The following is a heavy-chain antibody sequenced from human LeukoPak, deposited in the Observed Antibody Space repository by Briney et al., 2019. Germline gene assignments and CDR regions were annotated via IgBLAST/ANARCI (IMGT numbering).Heavy chain of an antibody. Sequence: SETLSLTCTVSGGSISSYYWSWIRQPPGKGLEWIGYIYYSGSTNYNPSLKSRVTISVDTSKNQFSLKLSSVTAADTAVYYCARDNRLAYCGGDCYNPLFDYWGQGTLVTVSS. V-gene: IGHV4-59*01. CDR3: ARDNRLAYCGGDCYNPLFDY. J-gene: IGHJ4*02. CDR2: IYYSGST. D-gene: IGHD2-21*02. CDR1: GGSISSYY.